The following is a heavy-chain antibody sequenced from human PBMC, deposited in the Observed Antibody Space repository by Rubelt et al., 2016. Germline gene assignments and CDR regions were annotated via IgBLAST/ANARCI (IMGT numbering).Heavy chain of an antibody. CDR2: IYYSGST. Sequence: GCIYYSGSTYYNPSLKSRVTISVDTSKNPFSLNLSSVTAADTAVYYCARGTLASGYDYYFDYWGQGTLVTVSS. D-gene: IGHD5-12*01. J-gene: IGHJ4*02. CDR3: ARGTLASGYDYYFDY. V-gene: IGHV4-30-4*07.